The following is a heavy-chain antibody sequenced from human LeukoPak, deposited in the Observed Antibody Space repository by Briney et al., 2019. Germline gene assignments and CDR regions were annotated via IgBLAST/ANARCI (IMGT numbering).Heavy chain of an antibody. D-gene: IGHD6-6*01. Sequence: SETLSLTCTVSGGSISSGDYYWSWIRQPPGKGLEWIGYIYYSGSTYCNPSLKSRVTITVDTSKNQFSLKLSSVTAADTAVYYCARLSYSSSSCWFDPWGQGTLVTVSS. J-gene: IGHJ5*02. V-gene: IGHV4-30-4*08. CDR1: GGSISSGDYY. CDR2: IYYSGST. CDR3: ARLSYSSSSCWFDP.